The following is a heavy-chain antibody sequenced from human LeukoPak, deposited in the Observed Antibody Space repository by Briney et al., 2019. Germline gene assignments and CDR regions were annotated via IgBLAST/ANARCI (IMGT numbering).Heavy chain of an antibody. D-gene: IGHD3-16*01. J-gene: IGHJ4*02. Sequence: GGSLRLSCAASGFTFSSYSMNWVRQAPGKGLEWVSSISSSSRYIYYADSVKGRFTISRDNAKNSLYLQMNSLRAEDTAVYYCARADSYDYVWGSYIGLFDYWGQGTLVTVSS. CDR1: GFTFSSYS. V-gene: IGHV3-21*01. CDR3: ARADSYDYVWGSYIGLFDY. CDR2: ISSSSRYI.